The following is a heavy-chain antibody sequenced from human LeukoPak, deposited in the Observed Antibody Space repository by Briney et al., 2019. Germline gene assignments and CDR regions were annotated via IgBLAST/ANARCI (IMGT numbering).Heavy chain of an antibody. CDR1: GYTFTSYA. J-gene: IGHJ6*02. Sequence: ASVKVSCKASGYTFTSYAMHWVRQAPGQRLEWMGWINAGNGNTKYSQKFQGRVTMTRNTSISTAYMELSSLRSEDTAVYYCARWLQLNGMDVWGQGTTVTVSS. D-gene: IGHD5-24*01. CDR2: INAGNGNT. V-gene: IGHV1-3*01. CDR3: ARWLQLNGMDV.